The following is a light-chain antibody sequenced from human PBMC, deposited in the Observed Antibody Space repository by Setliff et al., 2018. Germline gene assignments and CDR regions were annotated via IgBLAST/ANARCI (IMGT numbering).Light chain of an antibody. Sequence: QSVLTQPASVSGSPGQSITIPCSGTSSDVGAYDLVSWYKQHPGKAPKLIISDVSNRPPGASNRFSGSKSGNTASLTISGLQAEDEADYYCSAYTSSSTYVFGTGTKVTVL. CDR1: SSDVGAYDL. CDR2: DVS. J-gene: IGLJ1*01. CDR3: SAYTSSSTYV. V-gene: IGLV2-14*03.